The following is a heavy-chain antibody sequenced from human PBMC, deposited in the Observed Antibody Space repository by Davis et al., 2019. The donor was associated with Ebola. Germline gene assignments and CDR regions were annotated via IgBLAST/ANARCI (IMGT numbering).Heavy chain of an antibody. J-gene: IGHJ4*02. CDR3: ARSVTMIVVGYFDY. V-gene: IGHV1-18*04. Sequence: ASVKVSCKASGYTFTSYYMHWVRQAPGQGLEWMGWISAYNGNTNYAQKLQGRVTMTTDTSTSTAYMELRSLRSDDTAVYYCARSVTMIVVGYFDYWGQGTLVTVSS. D-gene: IGHD3-22*01. CDR1: GYTFTSYY. CDR2: ISAYNGNT.